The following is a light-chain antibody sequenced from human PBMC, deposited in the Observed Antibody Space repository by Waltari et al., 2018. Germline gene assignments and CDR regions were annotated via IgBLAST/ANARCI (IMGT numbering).Light chain of an antibody. V-gene: IGLV2-18*02. CDR2: AATPPPPPPPPPHQPVSGGA. J-gene: IGLJ2*01. Sequence: QSALTQPPSVSGSPGQSVTIPCTGGSGDVGTYDRVSWYQQPPGPVPKPIIYAATPPPPPPPPPHQPVSGGATPPSGVPAGVSRPKSGNTASRTIAGRQVEDESDYYCSSYTNRGASPVVFGAGTRLTVL. CDR3: SSYTNRGASPVV. CDR1: SGDVGTYDR.